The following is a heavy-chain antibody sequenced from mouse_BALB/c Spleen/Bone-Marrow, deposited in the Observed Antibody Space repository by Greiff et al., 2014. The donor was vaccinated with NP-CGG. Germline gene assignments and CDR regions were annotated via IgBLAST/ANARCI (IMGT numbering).Heavy chain of an antibody. D-gene: IGHD2-5*01. CDR1: GYIFTSYW. CDR2: IYPGTGSN. CDR3: ARTSNPAMDY. J-gene: IGHJ4*01. Sequence: VKLQESGAELVRPGASVKLSCKTSGYIFTSYWIHWIKQRSGQGLEWIARIYPGTGSNYYNEKFKGKATLTADKSSSTAYMQLSSLKSEDSAIYFCARTSNPAMDYWGQGTSVTVSS. V-gene: IGHV1S132*01.